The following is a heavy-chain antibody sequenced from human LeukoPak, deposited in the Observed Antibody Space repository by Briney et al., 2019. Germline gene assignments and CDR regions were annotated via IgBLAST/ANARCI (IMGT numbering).Heavy chain of an antibody. CDR2: TRNKANSYTT. J-gene: IGHJ4*02. D-gene: IGHD3-10*01. CDR3: ARVEGSGSSKINDY. Sequence: PGGSLRLSCAASGFTFSDHYMDWVRQAPGKGLEWVGRTRNKANSYTTEYAASVKGGFTISRDDSKNLLYLQMNSLKTEDTAVYYCARVEGSGSSKINDYWGQGTLVTVSS. CDR1: GFTFSDHY. V-gene: IGHV3-72*01.